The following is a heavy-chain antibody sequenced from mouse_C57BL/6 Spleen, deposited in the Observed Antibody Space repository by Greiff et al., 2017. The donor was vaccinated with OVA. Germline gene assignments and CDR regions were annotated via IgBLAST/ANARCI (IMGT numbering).Heavy chain of an antibody. V-gene: IGHV1-61*01. D-gene: IGHD1-1*01. CDR3: ARSSYGSSYGYFDV. CDR1: GYTFTSYW. J-gene: IGHJ1*03. Sequence: VQLQQPGAELVRPGSSVKLSCKASGYTFTSYWMDWVKQRPGQGLEWIGNIYPSDSETHYNQKFKDKATLTVDKSSSTAYMQLSSLTSEDSAVYYCARSSYGSSYGYFDVWGTGTTVTVSS. CDR2: IYPSDSET.